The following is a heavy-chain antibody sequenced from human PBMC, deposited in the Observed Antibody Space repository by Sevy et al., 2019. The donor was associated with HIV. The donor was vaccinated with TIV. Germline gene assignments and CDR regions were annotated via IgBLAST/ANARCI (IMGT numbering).Heavy chain of an antibody. J-gene: IGHJ4*02. CDR1: GFTFSSYA. D-gene: IGHD2-2*01. CDR3: ARAPDPSCRSTRCYYFDY. CDR2: TSARDSST. Sequence: GGSLRLSCVASGFTFSSYAVSWVRQAPGKGLEWVAATSARDSSTYHADSVGGRFTISRDNSKNTLYLQMNSLGAEDTAVYYCARAPDPSCRSTRCYYFDYWGQGTLVTVSS. V-gene: IGHV3-23*01.